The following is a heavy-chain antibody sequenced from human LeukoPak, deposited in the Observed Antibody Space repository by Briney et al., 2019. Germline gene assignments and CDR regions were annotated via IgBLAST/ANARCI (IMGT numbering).Heavy chain of an antibody. CDR1: GYTFTSYG. CDR2: ISAYNGNT. V-gene: IGHV1-18*01. CDR3: ARDRVVPAAIIAFDI. J-gene: IGHJ3*02. D-gene: IGHD2-2*02. Sequence: GASVKVSCKASGYTFTSYGISWVRQAPGQGLEWMGWISAYNGNTNYAQKLQGRVTMTTDTSTSTAYMELRSLRSDDTAVCYCARDRVVPAAIIAFDIWGQGTMVTVSS.